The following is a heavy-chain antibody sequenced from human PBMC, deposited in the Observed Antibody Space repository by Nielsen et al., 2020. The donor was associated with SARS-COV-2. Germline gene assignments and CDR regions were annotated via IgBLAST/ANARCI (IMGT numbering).Heavy chain of an antibody. V-gene: IGHV1-69*04. J-gene: IGHJ6*02. CDR3: ARVKGTHGGSYLDV. Sequence: SVQVSCKASGGSFSSYAISWVRQAPGQGLEWMGRIIPLLDMADHGQQFQGRVTITADKSTSTAYMELSSLRYEDTAVYYCARVKGTHGGSYLDVWGQGTAVTVSS. CDR1: GGSFSSYA. CDR2: IIPLLDMA. D-gene: IGHD2-15*01.